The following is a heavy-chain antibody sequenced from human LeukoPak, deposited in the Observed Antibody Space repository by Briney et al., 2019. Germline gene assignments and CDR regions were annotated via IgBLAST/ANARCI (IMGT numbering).Heavy chain of an antibody. CDR2: LFYSGNT. CDR1: GGSISSYY. J-gene: IGHJ6*02. V-gene: IGHV4-59*12. Sequence: SETLSLTCTVSGGSISSYYWSWIRQPPGKGLEWIGSLFYSGNTNYNPSLKSRVTISLDTSKNQVSLKLSSVTAADTAVYYCARDLHYYVAMDVWGQGTTVTVSS. CDR3: ARDLHYYVAMDV. D-gene: IGHD3-10*02.